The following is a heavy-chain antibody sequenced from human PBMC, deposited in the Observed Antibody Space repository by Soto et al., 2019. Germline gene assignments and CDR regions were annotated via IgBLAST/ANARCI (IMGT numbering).Heavy chain of an antibody. CDR1: GGSISSGDYY. Sequence: PSETLSLTCTVSGGSISSGDYYWSWIRQPPGKGLEWIGYIYYSGSTYYNPSLKSRVTISVDTSKNQFSLKLSSVTAADTAVYYCASEYYYDSSGFDYWGQGTLVTVSS. CDR2: IYYSGST. CDR3: ASEYYYDSSGFDY. J-gene: IGHJ4*02. V-gene: IGHV4-30-4*01. D-gene: IGHD3-22*01.